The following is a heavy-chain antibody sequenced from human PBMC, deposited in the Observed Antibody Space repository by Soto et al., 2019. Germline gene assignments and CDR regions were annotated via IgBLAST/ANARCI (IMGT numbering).Heavy chain of an antibody. D-gene: IGHD1-7*01. CDR1: GFTFSNAW. Sequence: GGSLRLSCAASGFTFSNAWMSWVRQAPGKGLEWVGRIKSKTDGGTTDYAAPVKGRFTISRDDSKNTLYLQMNSLKTEDTAVYYCTTQYPGTTLGLDYWGQGTLVTVFS. CDR3: TTQYPGTTLGLDY. CDR2: IKSKTDGGTT. J-gene: IGHJ4*02. V-gene: IGHV3-15*01.